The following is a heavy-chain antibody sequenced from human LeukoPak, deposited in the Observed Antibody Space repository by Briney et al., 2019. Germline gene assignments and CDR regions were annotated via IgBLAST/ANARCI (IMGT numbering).Heavy chain of an antibody. CDR1: GFTFSSYA. D-gene: IGHD2-2*01. J-gene: IGHJ4*02. CDR3: ASRGYCSSTSCYYFDY. Sequence: GGSLGLSCAASGFTFSSYAMHWVRQAPGKGLEWVAVISYDGSNKYYADSVKGRFTISRDNSKNTLYLQMNSLRAEDTAVYYCASRGYCSSTSCYYFDYWGQGTLVTVSS. CDR2: ISYDGSNK. V-gene: IGHV3-30-3*01.